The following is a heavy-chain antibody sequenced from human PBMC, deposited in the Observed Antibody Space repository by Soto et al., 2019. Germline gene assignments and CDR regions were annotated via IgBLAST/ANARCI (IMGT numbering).Heavy chain of an antibody. CDR1: GFIFSSYD. CDR3: AGASAPSGGAFDD. V-gene: IGHV3-23*01. D-gene: IGHD3-3*01. J-gene: IGHJ3*01. Sequence: GGSLRLSCAASGFIFSSYDMSWVRQAPGKGLEWVSTILIGSSTPYKVSVTGCFTISRDTSKNSVFLQMNSLTALDTAVYYCAGASAPSGGAFDDWGQGTMVTVSS. CDR2: ILIGSST.